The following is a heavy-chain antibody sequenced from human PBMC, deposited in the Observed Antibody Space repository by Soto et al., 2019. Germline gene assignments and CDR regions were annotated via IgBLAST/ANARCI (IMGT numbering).Heavy chain of an antibody. J-gene: IGHJ4*01. CDR3: ARSEATALDF. CDR2: IYYSGST. V-gene: IGHV4-31*03. CDR1: GGSINSGGYY. Sequence: PSETLSLTCTVSGGSINSGGYYWSWIRQHPGKGLEWIGYIYYSGSTYYNPSLKSRVTISVDTSQNHFSLQLTSVTAADTAVYYCARSEATALDFWGHGTLVTVSS.